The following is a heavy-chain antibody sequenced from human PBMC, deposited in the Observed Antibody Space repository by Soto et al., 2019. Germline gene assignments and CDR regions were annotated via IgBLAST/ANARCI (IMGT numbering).Heavy chain of an antibody. CDR3: AREGYSGYDFRADYYYYGMDV. CDR2: ISAYNGNT. V-gene: IGHV1-18*01. D-gene: IGHD5-12*01. CDR1: GYTFTSYG. J-gene: IGHJ6*02. Sequence: QVQLVQSGAEVKKPGASVKVSCKASGYTFTSYGISWVRQAPGQGLEWMGWISAYNGNTNYAQKLQGRVTMTTDTSTSTAYMELRSLRSDDTAVYYCAREGYSGYDFRADYYYYGMDVWGQGTTFTVSS.